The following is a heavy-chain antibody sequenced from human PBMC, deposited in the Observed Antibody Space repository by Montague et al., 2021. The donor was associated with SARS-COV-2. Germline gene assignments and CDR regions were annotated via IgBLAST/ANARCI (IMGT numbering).Heavy chain of an antibody. D-gene: IGHD2-21*01. CDR2: TYYSGST. CDR1: GASMRSYY. CDR3: ARVEGVIGGITHFDY. J-gene: IGHJ4*02. Sequence: SETLSLTCTVSGASMRSYYSTWVRQSPGKGLEWIGYTYYSGSTSXAPSLKSRLTMTVDMSANQVSLTLMSVTAADSAVYYCARVEGVIGGITHFDYWGQGFLVSVSS. V-gene: IGHV4-59*01.